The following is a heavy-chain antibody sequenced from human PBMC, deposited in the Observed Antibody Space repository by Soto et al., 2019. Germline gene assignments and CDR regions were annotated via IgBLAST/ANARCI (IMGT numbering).Heavy chain of an antibody. CDR1: GGSISSGDYY. J-gene: IGHJ4*02. V-gene: IGHV4-30-4*01. CDR3: ASVRVDYYDSSGYYLFDY. CDR2: IYYSGST. Sequence: SETLSLTCTVSGGSISSGDYYWIWIRQPPGKGLEWIGYIYYSGSTYYNPSLKSRVTISVDTSKNQFTLKLNSVTAADTAVYYCASVRVDYYDSSGYYLFDYWGQGTLVTVSS. D-gene: IGHD3-22*01.